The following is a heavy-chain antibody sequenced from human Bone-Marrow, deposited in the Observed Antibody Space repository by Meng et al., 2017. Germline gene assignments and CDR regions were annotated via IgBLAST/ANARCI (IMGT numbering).Heavy chain of an antibody. CDR1: GCPISSYY. J-gene: IGHJ4*02. V-gene: IGHV4-4*07. Sequence: SDTLSLTCTVYGCPISSYYWSWIRQPAGKGLEWIGRIYTSGSTNYNPSLKSRVTMSVDTSKNQFFLKLSSVTAADTAVYYCARTPQIAAAGLLVDYWGQGTLVTVSS. CDR3: ARTPQIAAAGLLVDY. D-gene: IGHD6-13*01. CDR2: IYTSGST.